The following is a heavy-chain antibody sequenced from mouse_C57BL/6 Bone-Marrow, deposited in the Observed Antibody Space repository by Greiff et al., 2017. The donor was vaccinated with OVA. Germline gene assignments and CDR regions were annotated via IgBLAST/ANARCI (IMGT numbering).Heavy chain of an antibody. J-gene: IGHJ1*03. CDR3: ARITTVVARYFDV. V-gene: IGHV1-42*01. D-gene: IGHD1-1*01. Sequence: VQLQQSGPELVKPGASVKISCKASGYSFTGYYMNWVKQSPEKSLEWIGEINPSTGGTTYNQKFKAKATLTVDKSSSTAYMQLKCLTSEDSAVYYCARITTVVARYFDVWGTGTTVTVSS. CDR2: INPSTGGT. CDR1: GYSFTGYY.